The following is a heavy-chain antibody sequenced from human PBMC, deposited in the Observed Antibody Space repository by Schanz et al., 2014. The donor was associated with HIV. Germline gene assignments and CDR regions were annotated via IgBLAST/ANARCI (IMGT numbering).Heavy chain of an antibody. CDR3: ARDRLHPGNGMDV. V-gene: IGHV3-23*01. J-gene: IGHJ6*02. Sequence: DVQLLDSGGGLVQPGGSLRLSCIASGFTFNNYAMTWVRQAPGKGLEWVSTISGSGGSPYYADSVRGRITISRDNSKNTLYLQMNSLRADDTAVYYCARDRLHPGNGMDVWGQGTTVTVSS. D-gene: IGHD4-4*01. CDR2: ISGSGGSP. CDR1: GFTFNNYA.